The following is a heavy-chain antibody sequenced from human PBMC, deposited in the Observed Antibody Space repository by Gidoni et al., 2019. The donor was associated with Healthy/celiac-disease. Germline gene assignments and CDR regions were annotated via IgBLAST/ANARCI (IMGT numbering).Heavy chain of an antibody. V-gene: IGHV3-66*02. J-gene: IGHJ4*02. D-gene: IGHD2-2*01. CDR3: ARVQLPHYYFDY. CDR1: GFTVSSNY. CDR2: IYSGGST. Sequence: EVQLVESGGGLVQPGGSLRLSCAASGFTVSSNYMSWVRQAPGKGLEWVSVIYSGGSTYYADSVKGRFTISRDNSKNTLYLQMNSLRAEDTAVYYCARVQLPHYYFDYWGQGTLVTVSS.